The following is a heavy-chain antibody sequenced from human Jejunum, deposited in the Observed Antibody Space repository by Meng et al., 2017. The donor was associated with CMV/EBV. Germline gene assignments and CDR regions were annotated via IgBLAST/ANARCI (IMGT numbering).Heavy chain of an antibody. J-gene: IGHJ4*02. Sequence: FSRYGMYWGGQARGTGGEGVASIGNDESGAEFGDYVTVRFPISRSNSKTTMYLQMNSLRAKDTDVYYCAKKRASYTSSRALDYWGQGTQVTVSS. CDR3: AKKRASYTSSRALDY. D-gene: IGHD6-6*01. CDR1: FSRYG. CDR2: IGNDESGA. V-gene: IGHV3-33*06.